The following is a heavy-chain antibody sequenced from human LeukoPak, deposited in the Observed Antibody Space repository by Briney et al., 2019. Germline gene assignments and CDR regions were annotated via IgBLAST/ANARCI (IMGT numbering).Heavy chain of an antibody. CDR1: GYTFTSYG. D-gene: IGHD5-18*01. V-gene: IGHV1-18*01. Sequence: ASVKVSCKASGYTFTSYGISWVRQAPGQGLEWMGWISAYNGNTNYAQKLRGRVTMTTDTSTSTAYMELRSLRSDDTAVYYCARGGIDVDTAMATEDYWGQGTLVTVSS. J-gene: IGHJ4*02. CDR3: ARGGIDVDTAMATEDY. CDR2: ISAYNGNT.